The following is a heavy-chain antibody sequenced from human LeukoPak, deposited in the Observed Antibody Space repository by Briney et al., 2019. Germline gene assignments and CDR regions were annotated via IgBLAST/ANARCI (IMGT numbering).Heavy chain of an antibody. V-gene: IGHV4-31*03. D-gene: IGHD2-2*01. CDR3: ARRAPFSNWFDP. J-gene: IGHJ5*02. Sequence: SQTLSLTCTVSGASITNDDYYWSWTRQHPGKGLEWIGYIYFSGSTYYNPTPKSRASVSVDTSKSQFSLRLTSVTAADTAVYYCARRAPFSNWFDPWGQGTLVIVSS. CDR2: IYFSGST. CDR1: GASITNDDYY.